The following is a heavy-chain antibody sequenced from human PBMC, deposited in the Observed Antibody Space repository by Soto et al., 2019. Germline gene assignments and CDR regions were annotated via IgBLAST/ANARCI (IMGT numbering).Heavy chain of an antibody. CDR3: VRLVYDRRLNYLYFDY. CDR2: IFRDGMT. CDR1: GVSISSGNW. V-gene: IGHV4-4*02. D-gene: IGHD3-22*01. J-gene: IGHJ4*02. Sequence: QVQLQESGPGLVKPSGTVSLTCDVSGVSISSGNWWSWVRQPPGKGLEWIGEIFRDGMTNYYPSLRGRATISVDTSKNRFSLRVTSAKAADTAIYYCVRLVYDRRLNYLYFDYWGRGALVTVSS.